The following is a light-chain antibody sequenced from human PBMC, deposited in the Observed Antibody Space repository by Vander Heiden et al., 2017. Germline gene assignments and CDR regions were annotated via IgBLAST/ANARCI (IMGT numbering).Light chain of an antibody. Sequence: IVLTQSPATLSLSPGERATLSCRASQRVSSYLAWYQQKPGQAPRLLIYDASNRATGIPARFSGSGSGTDFTLTISSLEPEDFAVYYCQQRSNWRITFGQGTRLEIK. CDR1: QRVSSY. J-gene: IGKJ5*01. V-gene: IGKV3-11*01. CDR3: QQRSNWRIT. CDR2: DAS.